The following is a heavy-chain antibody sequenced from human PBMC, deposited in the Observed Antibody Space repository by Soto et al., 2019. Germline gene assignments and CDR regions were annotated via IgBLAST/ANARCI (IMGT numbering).Heavy chain of an antibody. CDR1: GGPISSYY. CDR2: IYYSGST. J-gene: IGHJ4*02. Sequence: PSETLSLTCTVSGGPISSYYWSWIRQPPGKGLEWIGYIYYSGSTSYNPSLKSRVTISVDTSKNQFSLKLSSVTAADTAVYYCARIGGYYQAFDYWGQGTLVTVSS. D-gene: IGHD3-22*01. CDR3: ARIGGYYQAFDY. V-gene: IGHV4-59*08.